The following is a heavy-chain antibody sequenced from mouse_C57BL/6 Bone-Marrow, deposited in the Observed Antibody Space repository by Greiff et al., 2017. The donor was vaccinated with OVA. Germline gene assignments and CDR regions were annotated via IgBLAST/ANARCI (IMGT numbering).Heavy chain of an antibody. CDR2: ILPGGGST. CDR3: AREIQRPCYYDMDC. CDR1: GYTFTGYC. J-gene: IGHJ4*01. Sequence: QVQLQQSGAELMKPGASVKLSCKVTGYTFTGYCIEWVKQRPGHGLEWIGEILPGGGSTNYNAKFKGQATFTADTSSNTANMQLSSLTNEDSAIDYGAREIQRPCYYDMDCWGQGTSVTVSS. V-gene: IGHV1-9*01. D-gene: IGHD1-2*01.